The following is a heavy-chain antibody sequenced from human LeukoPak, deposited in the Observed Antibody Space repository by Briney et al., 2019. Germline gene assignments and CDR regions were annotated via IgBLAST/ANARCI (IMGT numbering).Heavy chain of an antibody. D-gene: IGHD6-13*01. CDR3: ASDYSSSWRFDY. J-gene: IGHJ4*02. CDR2: ISGSGGST. CDR1: GFTFSSYG. Sequence: GGSLRLSCAASGFTFSSYGMSWVRQAPGKGLEWVSAISGSGGSTYYADPVKGRFTISRDNSKNTLYLQMNSLRAEDTAVYYCASDYSSSWRFDYWGQGTLVTVSS. V-gene: IGHV3-23*01.